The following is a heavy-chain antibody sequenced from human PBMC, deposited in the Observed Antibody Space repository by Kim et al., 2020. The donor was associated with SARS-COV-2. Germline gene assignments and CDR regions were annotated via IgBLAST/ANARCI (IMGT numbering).Heavy chain of an antibody. J-gene: IGHJ5*02. D-gene: IGHD6-13*01. V-gene: IGHV7-4-1*02. CDR3: ARSISSSWYWFDP. Sequence: YAQGFTGRFVFSLDTAVSTAYLQISSLKAEDTAVYYCARSISSSWYWFDPWGQGTLVTVSS.